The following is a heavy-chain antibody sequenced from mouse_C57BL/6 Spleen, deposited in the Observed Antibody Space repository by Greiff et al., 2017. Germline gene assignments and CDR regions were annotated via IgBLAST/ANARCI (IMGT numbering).Heavy chain of an antibody. CDR2: IDPSDSYT. CDR3: ATYDYEGYVDY. CDR1: GYTFTSYW. J-gene: IGHJ2*01. Sequence: QVQLQQPGAELVMPGASVKLSCKASGYTFTSYWMHWVKQRPGQGLEWIGEIDPSDSYTNYNQKFKGKSTLTVDKSSSTAYMQLSSLTSEDSAVYYCATYDYEGYVDYWGQGTTLTVSS. V-gene: IGHV1-69*01. D-gene: IGHD2-4*01.